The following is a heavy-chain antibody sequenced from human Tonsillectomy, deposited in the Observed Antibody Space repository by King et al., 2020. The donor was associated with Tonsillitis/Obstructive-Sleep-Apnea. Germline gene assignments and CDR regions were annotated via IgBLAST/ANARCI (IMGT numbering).Heavy chain of an antibody. CDR3: ARAFEYSSSWVTYYFDY. V-gene: IGHV4-59*01. Sequence: QLQESGPGLVKPSETLSLTCTVSGGSISSYYWSWIRQPPGKGLEWIGYIYYSGSTNYNPSLKSRVTISVDTSKNQFSLKLGSVTAADTAVYYCARAFEYSSSWVTYYFDYWGQGTLVTVSS. CDR1: GGSISSYY. J-gene: IGHJ4*02. CDR2: IYYSGST. D-gene: IGHD6-6*01.